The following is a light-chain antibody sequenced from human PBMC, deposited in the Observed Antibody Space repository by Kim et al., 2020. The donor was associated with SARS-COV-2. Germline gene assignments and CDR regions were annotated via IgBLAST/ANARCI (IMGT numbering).Light chain of an antibody. Sequence: QSVLTQPPSASGTPGQRVTISCSGSSSNIGSNIVNWYQQLPGTAPELLMYSNNQRPSGVSDRFSGSKSGTSASLAISGLQSDDEADYYCAAWDDSLNGVVFGGGPQLTV. V-gene: IGLV1-44*01. CDR3: AAWDDSLNGVV. CDR2: SNN. CDR1: SSNIGSNI. J-gene: IGLJ2*01.